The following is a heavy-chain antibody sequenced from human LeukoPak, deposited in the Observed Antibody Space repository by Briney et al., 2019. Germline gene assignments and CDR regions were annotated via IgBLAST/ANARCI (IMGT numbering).Heavy chain of an antibody. D-gene: IGHD3-22*01. Sequence: SQTLSLTCAISGDSVSGNRATWNWLRQSPSRGLEWLGRIYYRSKWYSDYAVSVKGRITINPDTSKNQFSLLLNSVTPEDTAVYYCARGRPDSSGYYPDYWGQGTLVTVSS. CDR2: IYYRSKWYS. J-gene: IGHJ4*02. CDR3: ARGRPDSSGYYPDY. V-gene: IGHV6-1*01. CDR1: GDSVSGNRAT.